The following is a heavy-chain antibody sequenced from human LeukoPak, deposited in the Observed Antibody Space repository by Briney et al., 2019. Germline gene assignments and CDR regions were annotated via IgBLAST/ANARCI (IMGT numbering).Heavy chain of an antibody. Sequence: GGSLRLSRATSGFTFSSYAMSWVRQAPGKGLEWVSGIGASGGSTYYADSVKGRFTISRDNSKNTLYLQMNSLRTEDTAVYYCAKAEGYDILTGLDYWGQGTLVTVSS. V-gene: IGHV3-23*01. J-gene: IGHJ4*02. CDR2: IGASGGST. CDR3: AKAEGYDILTGLDY. D-gene: IGHD3-9*01. CDR1: GFTFSSYA.